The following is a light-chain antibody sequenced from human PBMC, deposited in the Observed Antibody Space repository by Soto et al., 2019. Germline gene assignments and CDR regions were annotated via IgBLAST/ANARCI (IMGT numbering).Light chain of an antibody. CDR2: GAS. J-gene: IGKJ1*01. CDR3: QHYNNWHPWT. CDR1: QSFRSN. Sequence: IVMTQSPATLSVSPGERATLSCRASQSFRSNLAWYKQKPGQAPRLLIYGASTRATGIPARFSGSGSGTEFTLTISSLQSEDFAVYYCQHYNNWHPWTFGQGTKVEIK. V-gene: IGKV3-15*01.